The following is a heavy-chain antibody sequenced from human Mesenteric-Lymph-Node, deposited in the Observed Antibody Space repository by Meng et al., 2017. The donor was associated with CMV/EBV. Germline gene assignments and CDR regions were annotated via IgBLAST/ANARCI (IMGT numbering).Heavy chain of an antibody. J-gene: IGHJ5*02. CDR3: ARPQGGNWNAQFDP. D-gene: IGHD1-1*01. CDR1: GSPFTSYA. Sequence: SGSPFTSYAMHWVRQAPGQRLEWMGWINAGNGNTKSSQKFQGRVTITRDTSASTAYMELSSLRSEDTAVYYCARPQGGNWNAQFDPWGQGTLVTVSS. CDR2: INAGNGNT. V-gene: IGHV1-3*01.